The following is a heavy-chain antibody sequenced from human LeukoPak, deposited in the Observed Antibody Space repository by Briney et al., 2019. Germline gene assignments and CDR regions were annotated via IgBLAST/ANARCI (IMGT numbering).Heavy chain of an antibody. CDR3: ARDQSDPYYYDSSGYPI. CDR2: ISSSSSYI. CDR1: GFTFSSYS. J-gene: IGHJ3*02. D-gene: IGHD3-22*01. V-gene: IGHV3-21*01. Sequence: GGSLRLSCAASGFTFSSYSMNWVRQAPGKGLEWVSSISSSSSYIYYADSVKGRFTISRDNAKNSLYLQMNSLRAEDTAVYYCARDQSDPYYYDSSGYPIWGQGTMVTVSS.